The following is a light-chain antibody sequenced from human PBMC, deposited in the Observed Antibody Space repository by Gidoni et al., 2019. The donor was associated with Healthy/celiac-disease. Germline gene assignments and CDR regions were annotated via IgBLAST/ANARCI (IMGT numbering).Light chain of an antibody. V-gene: IGKV3-15*01. CDR1: QSVSSN. Sequence: EIVMTQSPATLSVSPWERATLSCRASQSVSSNLAWYQQKPGQAPRLLIYCASTRATGIPARFSCSGSGTEFTLTISSLLSEDFAVYYCQQYNNWPPYTFGQXTKLEIK. CDR3: QQYNNWPPYT. CDR2: CAS. J-gene: IGKJ2*01.